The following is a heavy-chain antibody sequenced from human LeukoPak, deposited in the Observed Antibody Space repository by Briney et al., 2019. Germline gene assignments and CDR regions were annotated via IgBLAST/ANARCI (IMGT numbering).Heavy chain of an antibody. CDR2: ISYDGSNK. CDR3: AKEVAGSYFHFIPDY. J-gene: IGHJ4*02. V-gene: IGHV3-30*04. CDR1: GFTFSSYA. Sequence: GGSLRLSCAASGFTFSSYAMHWVRQAPGKGLEWVAVISYDGSNKYYADSVKGRFTISRDNSKNTLYLQMNSLRAEDTAVYYCAKEVAGSYFHFIPDYWGQGTLVTVSS. D-gene: IGHD3-10*01.